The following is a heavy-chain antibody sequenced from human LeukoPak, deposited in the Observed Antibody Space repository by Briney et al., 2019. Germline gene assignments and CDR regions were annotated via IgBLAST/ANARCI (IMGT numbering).Heavy chain of an antibody. CDR1: GFTFSSYA. CDR3: ARERRIVVVSYYFDY. J-gene: IGHJ4*02. Sequence: PGGSLRLSCAASGFTFSSYAMSWVRQAPGRGLEWVAVISYDGSNKYYADSVKGRFTISRDNSKNTLYLQMNSLRAEDTAVYYCARERRIVVVSYYFDYWGQGTLVTVSS. V-gene: IGHV3-30-3*01. CDR2: ISYDGSNK. D-gene: IGHD3-22*01.